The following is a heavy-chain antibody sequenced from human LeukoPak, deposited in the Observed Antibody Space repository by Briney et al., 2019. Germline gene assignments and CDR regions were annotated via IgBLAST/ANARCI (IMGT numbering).Heavy chain of an antibody. CDR2: INPNSGGT. D-gene: IGHD2-8*01. CDR1: GYTFTDYN. CDR3: ARVGCTNINCLNWFDP. Sequence: ASVNVSCTASGYTFTDYNLHWVRHAPGQGLEWMGWINPNSGGTKNAQNFQGRVTMTRDTASSTAYMELSRLRSDDTAVYYCARVGCTNINCLNWFDPWGQGTLAIVSS. J-gene: IGHJ5*02. V-gene: IGHV1-2*02.